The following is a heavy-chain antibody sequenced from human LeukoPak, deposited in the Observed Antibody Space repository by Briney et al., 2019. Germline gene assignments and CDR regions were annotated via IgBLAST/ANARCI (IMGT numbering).Heavy chain of an antibody. Sequence: SETLSLTCTVSGGSISSSSYYWGWIRQPPGKGLEWIGSIYYSGSTYCNPSLKSRVTISVDTSTNQFSLKLSSVTAADTAVYYCAILRYYDFWSGYIYWGQGTLVTVSS. CDR1: GGSISSSSYY. D-gene: IGHD3-3*01. CDR3: AILRYYDFWSGYIY. V-gene: IGHV4-39*01. CDR2: IYYSGST. J-gene: IGHJ4*02.